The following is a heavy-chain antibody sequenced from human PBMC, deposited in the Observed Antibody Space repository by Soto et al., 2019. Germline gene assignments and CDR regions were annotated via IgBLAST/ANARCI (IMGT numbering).Heavy chain of an antibody. Sequence: TVSGGSISSYYWSWIRQPAGKGLEWIGRIYTSGSTNYNPSLKSRVTMSVDTSKNQFSLKLSSVTAADTAVYYCARDEAAAGTEIGYWGQGTLVTVSS. CDR1: GGSISSYY. CDR2: IYTSGST. J-gene: IGHJ4*02. CDR3: ARDEAAAGTEIGY. D-gene: IGHD6-13*01. V-gene: IGHV4-4*07.